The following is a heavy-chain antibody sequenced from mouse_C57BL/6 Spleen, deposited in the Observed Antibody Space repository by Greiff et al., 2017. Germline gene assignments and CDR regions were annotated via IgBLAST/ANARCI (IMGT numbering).Heavy chain of an antibody. CDR2: IDPANGNT. CDR1: GFNIKNTY. J-gene: IGHJ3*01. D-gene: IGHD2-4*01. CDR3: AQIYYDYDFAAY. V-gene: IGHV14-3*01. Sequence: EVKLMESVAELVRPGASVKLSCPASGFNIKNTYMHWVKQRPEQGLEWIGRIDPANGNTKYATKFQGKATITADTSSNTAYLQLSSLTSEDTAIYYCAQIYYDYDFAAYWGQGTLVTVSA.